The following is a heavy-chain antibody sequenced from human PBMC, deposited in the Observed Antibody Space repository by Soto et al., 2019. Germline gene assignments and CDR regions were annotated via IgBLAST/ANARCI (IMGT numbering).Heavy chain of an antibody. D-gene: IGHD2-15*01. J-gene: IGHJ3*02. CDR2: IIPILGIA. CDR1: GGTFSSYT. V-gene: IGHV1-69*08. CDR3: ARDTPPGGLSFLYAFDI. Sequence: QVQLVQSGAEVKKPGSSVKVSCKASGGTFSSYTISWVRQAPGQGLEWMGRIIPILGIANYAQKFQGRVTITADKSTSTAYMELSSRRSEDTAVYYCARDTPPGGLSFLYAFDIWGQGTMVTVSS.